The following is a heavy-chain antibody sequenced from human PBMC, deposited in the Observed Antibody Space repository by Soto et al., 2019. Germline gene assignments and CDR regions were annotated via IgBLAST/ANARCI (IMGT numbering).Heavy chain of an antibody. Sequence: QVHLVQSGAEVRKPGASVKVSCKAFGYTFTTNDINWVRQAPGQGLEWLGWMDPNSGVAGYAQKFQGRVIMTRDTPTGPANRGRSGLTSGDTAVYYWGRERNFVFGGRVWDVWAKGTTFIVPS. J-gene: IGHJ6*03. CDR2: MDPNSGVA. CDR1: GYTFTTND. CDR3: GRERNFVFGGRVWDV. D-gene: IGHD3-16*01. V-gene: IGHV1-8*02.